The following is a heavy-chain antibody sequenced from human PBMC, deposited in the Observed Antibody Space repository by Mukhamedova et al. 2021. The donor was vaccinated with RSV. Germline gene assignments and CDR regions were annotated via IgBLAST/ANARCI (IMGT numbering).Heavy chain of an antibody. CDR3: TRRAYCSGGSCPSGFDY. V-gene: IGHV3-73*01. Sequence: WVRQMPGKGLEWVGRIRSKANSYATAYAASVKGRFTISRDDSKNTAYLQMNSLKTEDTAVYYCTRRAYCSGGSCPSGFDY. CDR2: IRSKANSYAT. J-gene: IGHJ4*01. D-gene: IGHD2-15*01.